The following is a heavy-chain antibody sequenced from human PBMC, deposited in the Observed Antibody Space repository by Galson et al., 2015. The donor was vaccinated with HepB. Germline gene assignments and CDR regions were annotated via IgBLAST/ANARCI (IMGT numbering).Heavy chain of an antibody. V-gene: IGHV3-21*01. D-gene: IGHD3-16*01. CDR2: ISSSSSYI. CDR3: AREGGAPNYYYYGMDV. CDR1: GFTFSSYS. J-gene: IGHJ6*02. Sequence: SLRLSCAASGFTFSSYSMNWVRQAPGKGLEWVSSISSSSSYIYYADSVKGRFTISRDNAKNSLYLQMNSLRAEDTAVYYCAREGGAPNYYYYGMDVWGQGTTVTVSS.